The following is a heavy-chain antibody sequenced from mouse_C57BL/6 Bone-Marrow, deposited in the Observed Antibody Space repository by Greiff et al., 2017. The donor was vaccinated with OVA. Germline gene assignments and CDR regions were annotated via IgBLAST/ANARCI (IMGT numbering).Heavy chain of an antibody. V-gene: IGHV1-85*01. CDR2: IYPRDGST. Sequence: VMLVESGPELVKPGASVKLSCKASGYTFTSYDINWVKQRPGQGLEWIGWIYPRDGSTKYNEKFKGKATLTVDTSSSTAYMELHSLTSEDSAVYFCARAPYYYYGSSLDYWGQGTTLTVSS. CDR1: GYTFTSYD. CDR3: ARAPYYYYGSSLDY. D-gene: IGHD1-1*01. J-gene: IGHJ2*01.